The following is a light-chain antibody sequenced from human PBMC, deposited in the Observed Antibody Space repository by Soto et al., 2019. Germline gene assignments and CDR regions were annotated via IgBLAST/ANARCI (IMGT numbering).Light chain of an antibody. Sequence: QSVLTQPASVSGSPGQSITISCTGTSSDVGGDNYVPWYQQHPDKAPKLIIYAIKYRPSGVSNRFSASKSGTTASLTISGLQAEDEAVYYCRSYTTSSTGVFGGGTKLTVL. J-gene: IGLJ3*02. CDR3: RSYTTSSTGV. CDR1: SSDVGGDNY. CDR2: AIK. V-gene: IGLV2-14*01.